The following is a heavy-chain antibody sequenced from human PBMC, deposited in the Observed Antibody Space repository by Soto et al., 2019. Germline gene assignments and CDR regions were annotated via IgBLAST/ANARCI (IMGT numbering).Heavy chain of an antibody. CDR1: GGTFNTYA. J-gene: IGHJ4*02. Sequence: QVQLVQSGAEIKKPGSSVNVSCQSSGGTFNTYAMNWVRQAPGQGPEWMGDISPMFGAANYAPKFQGRVTITADESTGTSYMQLSRLTSEDTALYFCAREVQVHTPAFVYWGQGTLVTVSS. V-gene: IGHV1-69*19. CDR2: ISPMFGAA. CDR3: AREVQVHTPAFVY. D-gene: IGHD3-10*01.